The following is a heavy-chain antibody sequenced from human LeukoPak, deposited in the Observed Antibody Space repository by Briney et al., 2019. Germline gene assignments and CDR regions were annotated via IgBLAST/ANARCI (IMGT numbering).Heavy chain of an antibody. V-gene: IGHV3-21*01. CDR1: GFTFSSYS. D-gene: IGHD4-23*01. CDR2: ISSSSSYI. J-gene: IGHJ4*02. CDR3: ARPIIDYGGTFGY. Sequence: GGSLRLSCAASGFTFSSYSMNWVRQAPGKGLEWVSSISSSSSYIYYADSVKGRFTISRDNAKNSLYLQMNSLRAEDTAVYYCARPIIDYGGTFGYWGQGTLVSVSS.